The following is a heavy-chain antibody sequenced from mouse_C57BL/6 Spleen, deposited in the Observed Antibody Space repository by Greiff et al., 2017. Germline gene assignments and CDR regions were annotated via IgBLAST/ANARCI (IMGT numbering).Heavy chain of an antibody. CDR1: GYTFTSYW. CDR2: IDTSDSYT. J-gene: IGHJ3*01. CDR3: AREGAY. V-gene: IGHV1-69*01. Sequence: QVQLQQPGAELVMPGASVKLSCKASGYTFTSYWMHWVKQRPGQGLEWIGEIDTSDSYTNYNQKFKGKSTLTVDKSSSTAYMQLSSLTSEDSAVYYCAREGAYWGQGTLVTVSA.